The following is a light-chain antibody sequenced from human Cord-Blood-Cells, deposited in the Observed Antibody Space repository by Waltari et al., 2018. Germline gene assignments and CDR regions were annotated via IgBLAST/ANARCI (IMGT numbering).Light chain of an antibody. Sequence: QSALTQPPSVSGSPGQSVTISCTGTSSDVGSYNRVSWYQQPPGTAPKLMIYEVSNRPSGGPDRFSWSKAGNTASLTSSGLQAEDEADYYGSSYTSSSTFVVVGGETKLTGL. CDR2: EVS. CDR1: SSDVGSYNR. J-gene: IGLJ2*01. CDR3: SSYTSSSTFVV. V-gene: IGLV2-18*02.